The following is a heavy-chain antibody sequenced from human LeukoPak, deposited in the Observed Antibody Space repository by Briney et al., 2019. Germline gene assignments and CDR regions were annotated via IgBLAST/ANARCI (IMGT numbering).Heavy chain of an antibody. J-gene: IGHJ4*02. CDR1: GYTFTSYY. CDR2: INPSGGST. Sequence: ASVKVSCKASGYTFTSYYMHWVRQAPGQGLEWMGIINPSGGSTSYAQKFQGGVTMTRDTSTSTVYMELSSLRSEDTAVYYCVMYYYDSSGPGDWGQGTLVTVSS. V-gene: IGHV1-46*01. D-gene: IGHD3-22*01. CDR3: VMYYYDSSGPGD.